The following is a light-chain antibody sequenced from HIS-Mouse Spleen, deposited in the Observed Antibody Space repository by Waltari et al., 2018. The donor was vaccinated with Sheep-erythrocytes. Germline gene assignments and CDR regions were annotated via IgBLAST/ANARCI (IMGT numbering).Light chain of an antibody. CDR1: QGLLHSNGYNY. V-gene: IGKV2-28*01. CDR3: MQALQTPMFT. CDR2: LGS. Sequence: DIVMTQSPLSLPVTPGEPASIPSRSSQGLLHSNGYNYLDCYLQKPGQSPQLLIYLGSNRASGVPDRFSGSGSGTDFTLKISRVEAEDVGVYYCMQALQTPMFTFGPGTKVDIK. J-gene: IGKJ3*01.